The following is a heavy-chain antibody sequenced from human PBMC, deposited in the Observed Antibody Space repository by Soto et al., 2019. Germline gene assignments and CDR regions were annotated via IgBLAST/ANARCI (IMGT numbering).Heavy chain of an antibody. CDR2: ISSSGSTI. CDR1: GFTFSSYE. D-gene: IGHD2-21*01. CDR3: AGENRRRPGFDY. J-gene: IGHJ4*02. V-gene: IGHV3-48*03. Sequence: QPGGSLRLSCAASGFTFSSYEMNWVRQAPGKGLEWVSYISSSGSTIYYADSVKGRFTISRDNAKNSLYLQMNSLRAEDTAVYYCAGENRRRPGFDYWGQGTLVTVSS.